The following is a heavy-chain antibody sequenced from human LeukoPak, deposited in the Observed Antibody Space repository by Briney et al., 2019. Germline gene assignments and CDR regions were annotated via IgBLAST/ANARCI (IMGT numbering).Heavy chain of an antibody. J-gene: IGHJ3*02. V-gene: IGHV4-34*01. Sequence: SETLSLTCAVYGGSFSGYYWSWIRQPPGKGLEWIGEINHSGSTNYNPSLKSRVTISVDTSKNQFSLKLSSVTAADTAVYYCAREMSSGYYSDAFDIWGQGTMVTVSS. CDR3: AREMSSGYYSDAFDI. D-gene: IGHD3-22*01. CDR1: GGSFSGYY. CDR2: INHSGST.